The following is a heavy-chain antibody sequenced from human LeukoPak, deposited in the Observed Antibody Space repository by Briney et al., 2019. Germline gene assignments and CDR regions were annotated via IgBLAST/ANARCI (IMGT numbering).Heavy chain of an antibody. CDR2: IWYDGTNK. J-gene: IGHJ4*02. Sequence: GRSLRLSCAASGFSFCNYGMHWVRHAPGKGLEWVAVIWYDGTNKYYADSVKGRFTISRDNSKNTLYLQMNSLRAEDTAVYYCARSSWGSYYPLFDYWGQGTLVTVSS. D-gene: IGHD3-10*01. CDR1: GFSFCNYG. CDR3: ARSSWGSYYPLFDY. V-gene: IGHV3-33*01.